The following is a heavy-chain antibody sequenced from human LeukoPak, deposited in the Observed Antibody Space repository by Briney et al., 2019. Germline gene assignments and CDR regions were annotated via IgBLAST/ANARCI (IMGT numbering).Heavy chain of an antibody. D-gene: IGHD6-13*01. J-gene: IGHJ5*02. CDR3: ARDNVAAGSNWFDP. CDR2: IYYSGST. Sequence: SETLSLTCTVSGGSISSYYWSWIRQPPGKGLEWIGYIYYSGSTNYNPSLKSRVTISVDTSKNQFSLKLSSVTAADTAVYYCARDNVAAGSNWFDPWGQGTLVTVSS. V-gene: IGHV4-59*01. CDR1: GGSISSYY.